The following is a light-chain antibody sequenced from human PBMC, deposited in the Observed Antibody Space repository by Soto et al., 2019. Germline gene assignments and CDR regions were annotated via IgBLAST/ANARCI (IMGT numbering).Light chain of an antibody. CDR1: SSDVGGYNY. Sequence: QSVLTQPASVSGSPGQSVAISCTGTSSDVGGYNYVSWYQQHPGKAPNLMIYEVSKRPSGVPDRFSGSKSGNTASLTVSRLQAEDEADYYCSSYVGRNNFYVFGPGTKVTVL. CDR2: EVS. V-gene: IGLV2-8*01. CDR3: SSYVGRNNFYV. J-gene: IGLJ1*01.